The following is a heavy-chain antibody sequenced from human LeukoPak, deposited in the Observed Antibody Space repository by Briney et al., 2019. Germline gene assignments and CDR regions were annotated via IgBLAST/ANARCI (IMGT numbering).Heavy chain of an antibody. V-gene: IGHV3-23*01. CDR2: ISGSASST. CDR1: EFTFNYYA. J-gene: IGHJ4*02. Sequence: GGSLRLSCAASEFTFNYYAMSWVRQAPGKGLEWVSTISGSASSTYYADSVKGRFTISRDNSKNTLYLQMNSLRAEDTAVYYCAKEGFWSGKYYFDYWGQGTLVTVSS. CDR3: AKEGFWSGKYYFDY. D-gene: IGHD3-3*01.